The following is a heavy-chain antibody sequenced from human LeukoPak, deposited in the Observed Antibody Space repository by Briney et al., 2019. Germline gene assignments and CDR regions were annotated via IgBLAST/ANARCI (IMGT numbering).Heavy chain of an antibody. V-gene: IGHV3-23*01. CDR1: GGSFSGYY. CDR3: AKAYIVAATDDAFDI. J-gene: IGHJ3*02. Sequence: ETLSLTCAVYGGSFSGYYWSWVRQAPGKGLEWVSAISGSGGSTYYADSVKGRFTISRDNSKNTLYLQMNSLRAEDTAVYYCAKAYIVAATDDAFDIWGQGTMVTVSS. CDR2: ISGSGGST. D-gene: IGHD1-26*01.